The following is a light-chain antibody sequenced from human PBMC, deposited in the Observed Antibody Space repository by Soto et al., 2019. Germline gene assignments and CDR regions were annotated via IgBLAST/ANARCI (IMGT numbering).Light chain of an antibody. CDR3: ETWDNNILV. V-gene: IGLV4-60*02. CDR1: SGNSSYI. Sequence: QAVVTQSSSASASLGSSVKLTCTLSSGNSSYIIAWHQQQPGKAPRYLMKLEVSGSYNKGSGVPDRFSGSSSGADRYLTISNLQFEDEADYYGETWDNNILVVGGGTKVTVL. CDR2: LEVSGSY. J-gene: IGLJ2*01.